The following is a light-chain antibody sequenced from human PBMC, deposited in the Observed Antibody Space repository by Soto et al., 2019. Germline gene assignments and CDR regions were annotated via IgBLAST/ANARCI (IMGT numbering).Light chain of an antibody. J-gene: IGKJ2*01. CDR3: QQYNDWPTRYT. CDR1: QSVSSN. CDR2: GAS. V-gene: IGKV3-15*01. Sequence: EIVMTQSPATLSVSPGEGATLSCRASQSVSSNLAWYQQKPGQAPRLLIYGASTRATGVPARFSGSGSGTDFTLTISSLQSEDFAVYYCQQYNDWPTRYTFGQGTNVDIK.